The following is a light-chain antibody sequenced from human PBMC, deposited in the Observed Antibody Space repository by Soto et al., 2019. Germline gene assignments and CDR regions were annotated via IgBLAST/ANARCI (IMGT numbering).Light chain of an antibody. CDR3: QHYGGSFI. CDR2: DTS. CDR1: QNILSR. V-gene: IGKV3-20*01. J-gene: IGKJ3*01. Sequence: EIVMTQSPATLSVSPGDRATLSCRASQNILSRLAWYQQKPGQVPRVLIYDTSIRAAGVPARFSGSGSGTDFTLIISRLEPEDFTEYYCQHYGGSFIFGPGTKVDFK.